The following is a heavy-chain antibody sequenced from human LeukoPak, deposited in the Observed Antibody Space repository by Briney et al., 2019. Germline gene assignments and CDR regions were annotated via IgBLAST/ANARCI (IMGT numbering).Heavy chain of an antibody. CDR2: IRYDGSNK. CDR1: GFTFSSYG. V-gene: IGHV3-30*02. J-gene: IGHJ4*02. CDR3: AKGNYHDSSGYLYYFDY. D-gene: IGHD3-22*01. Sequence: GGSLRLSCTASGFTFSSYGMHWVRQAPGKGLEWVAFIRYDGSNKYYADSVKGRFTISRGNSKNTLFLQMNSLRAEDTAVYYCAKGNYHDSSGYLYYFDYWGQGTLVTVSS.